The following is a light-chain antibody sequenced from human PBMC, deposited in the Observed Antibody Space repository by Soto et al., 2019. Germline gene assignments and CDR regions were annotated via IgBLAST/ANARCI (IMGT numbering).Light chain of an antibody. CDR2: EVT. CDR3: SSYAGSSNLV. V-gene: IGLV2-8*01. Sequence: QSVLTQPPSASGSPGQSVTISCTGTSSDVGGYNYVSWYQQHPGKAPKLVIYEVTKRPSGVPDRFSGSKSGNTASLTVSGLQAEDEADYYCSSYAGSSNLVFGGGTKLTVL. CDR1: SSDVGGYNY. J-gene: IGLJ2*01.